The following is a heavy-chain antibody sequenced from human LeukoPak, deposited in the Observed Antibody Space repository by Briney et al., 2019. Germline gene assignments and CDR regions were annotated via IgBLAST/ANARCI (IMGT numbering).Heavy chain of an antibody. CDR2: ISYDGSNT. D-gene: IGHD1-26*01. Sequence: GGSLRLSCVASGFTFSSYGMHWVRQAPGMWLDWVAVISYDGSNTYYADSVKCRFTSSRDNSKNTLYLQMSSLRADDTAVYFCAKSVGAINPRAYYFDYWGQGTLATVSS. V-gene: IGHV3-30*18. CDR3: AKSVGAINPRAYYFDY. J-gene: IGHJ4*02. CDR1: GFTFSSYG.